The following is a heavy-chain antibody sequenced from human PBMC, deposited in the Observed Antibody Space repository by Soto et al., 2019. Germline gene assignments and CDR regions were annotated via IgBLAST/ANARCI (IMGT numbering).Heavy chain of an antibody. D-gene: IGHD1-26*01. V-gene: IGHV3-30*18. Sequence: PGGSLRLSCAASGFTFSSYGMHWVRQAPGKGLEWMAVISYDGNNKYYADTVKGRFTISRDNSKNTLYLQMNSLKAEDTAVYYCAKRARLGSSYYFLYFDYWGQGT. CDR3: AKRARLGSSYYFLYFDY. CDR1: GFTFSSYG. CDR2: ISYDGNNK. J-gene: IGHJ4*02.